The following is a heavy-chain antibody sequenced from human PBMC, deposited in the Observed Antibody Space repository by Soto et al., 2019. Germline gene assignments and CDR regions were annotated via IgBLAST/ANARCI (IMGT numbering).Heavy chain of an antibody. V-gene: IGHV1-69*02. CDR1: GGTFSSYT. Sequence: QVQLVQSGAEVKKPGSSVKVSCKASGGTFSSYTISWVRQAPGQGLEWMGRIIPILGIANYAQKFQGRVTITADKSTSTAYMELSSLRSEDTAVYYCARVYGDYVSATREYYYYYGMDVWGQGTTVTVSS. CDR3: ARVYGDYVSATREYYYYYGMDV. CDR2: IIPILGIA. J-gene: IGHJ6*02. D-gene: IGHD4-17*01.